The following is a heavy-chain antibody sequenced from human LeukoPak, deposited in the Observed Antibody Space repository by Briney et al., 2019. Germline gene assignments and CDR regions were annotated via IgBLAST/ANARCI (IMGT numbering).Heavy chain of an antibody. J-gene: IGHJ4*02. CDR3: ARESPYYDILTGYYDY. V-gene: IGHV1-69*05. CDR2: IIPTFGTA. Sequence: SVKVSCKASGGTFSSYAISWVRQAPGRGLEWMGRIIPTFGTANYAQKFQGRVTITTDESTSTAYMELSSLRSEDTAVYYCARESPYYDILTGYYDYWGQGTLVTVSS. D-gene: IGHD3-9*01. CDR1: GGTFSSYA.